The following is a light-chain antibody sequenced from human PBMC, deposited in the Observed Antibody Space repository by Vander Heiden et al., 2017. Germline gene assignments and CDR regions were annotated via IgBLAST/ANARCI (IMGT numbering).Light chain of an antibody. CDR2: AAS. V-gene: IGKV1-39*01. Sequence: IQMTQSPSSLSASVGDRVPIPCPASKSISSELNWYQPQPAKAPNLLIYAASSLQSGVPSRFSGSGSATDFTITSSSLPPDYFASYYRQQSYSTLLTFGQGTRLEIK. CDR1: KSISSE. CDR3: QQSYSTLLT. J-gene: IGKJ5*01.